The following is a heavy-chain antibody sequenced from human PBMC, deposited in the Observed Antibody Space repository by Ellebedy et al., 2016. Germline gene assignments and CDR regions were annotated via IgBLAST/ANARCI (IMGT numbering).Heavy chain of an antibody. V-gene: IGHV3-7*01. Sequence: GGSLRLSCAASGFTFSSYWMSWVRQAPGKGLEWVANIKQDGSEKYYVDSVKGRFTISRDNAKNSLYLQMNSLRAEDTAVYYCARVARWVVNDAFDIWGQGTMVTVSS. CDR3: ARVARWVVNDAFDI. J-gene: IGHJ3*02. CDR1: GFTFSSYW. CDR2: IKQDGSEK. D-gene: IGHD3-22*01.